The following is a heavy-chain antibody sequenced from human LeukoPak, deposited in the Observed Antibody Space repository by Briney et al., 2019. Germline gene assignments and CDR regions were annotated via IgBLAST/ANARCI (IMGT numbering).Heavy chain of an antibody. J-gene: IGHJ6*02. V-gene: IGHV3-9*01. CDR1: GFTFDDYA. CDR2: ISWNSGSI. CDR3: AKDSRSSTGYYYYGMDV. Sequence: PGRSLRLSCAASGFTFDDYAMHWVRQAPGKGLEWVSGISWNSGSIGYADSVKGRFTISRDNAKNSLYLQMSSLRAEDTALYYCAKDSRSSTGYYYYGMDVWGQGTTVTVSS. D-gene: IGHD2-2*01.